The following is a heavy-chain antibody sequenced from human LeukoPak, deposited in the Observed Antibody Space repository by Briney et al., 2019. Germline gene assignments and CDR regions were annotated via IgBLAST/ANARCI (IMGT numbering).Heavy chain of an antibody. CDR1: GYTFTSYD. D-gene: IGHD3-10*01. Sequence: ASVNVSCKASGYTFTSYDINWVRQATGQGLEWMGWMNPNSGNTGYAQKFQGRVTMTRNTSISTAYMELSSLRSEDTAVYYCARSRGGHDAFDIWGQGTMVTVSS. CDR3: ARSRGGHDAFDI. J-gene: IGHJ3*02. CDR2: MNPNSGNT. V-gene: IGHV1-8*01.